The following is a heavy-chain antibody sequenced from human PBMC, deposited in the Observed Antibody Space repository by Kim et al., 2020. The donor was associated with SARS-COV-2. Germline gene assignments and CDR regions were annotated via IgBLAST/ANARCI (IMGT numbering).Heavy chain of an antibody. D-gene: IGHD2-15*01. CDR2: FDPEDGET. CDR3: ATGNPVVAAYNWFDP. J-gene: IGHJ5*02. Sequence: ASVKVSCKVSGYTLTELSMHWVRQAPGKGLEWMGGFDPEDGETIYAQKFQGRVTMTEDTSTDTAYMELSSLRSEDTAVYYCATGNPVVAAYNWFDPWGQGTLVTISS. CDR1: GYTLTELS. V-gene: IGHV1-24*01.